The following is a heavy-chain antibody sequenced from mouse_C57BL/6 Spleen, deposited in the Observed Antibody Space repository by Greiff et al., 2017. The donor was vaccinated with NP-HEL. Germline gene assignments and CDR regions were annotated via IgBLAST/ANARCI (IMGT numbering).Heavy chain of an antibody. CDR2: IYPGDGDT. J-gene: IGHJ2*01. V-gene: IGHV1-82*01. CDR3: ASLYYFDC. CDR1: GYAFSSSW. Sequence: VQLQQSGPELVKPGASVKISCKASGYAFSSSWMNWVKQRPGKGLEWIGRIYPGDGDTKYNGKFKGKATLTADKSSSTAYMQLSSLTSEDSAVYFCASLYYFDCWGQGTTLTVSS.